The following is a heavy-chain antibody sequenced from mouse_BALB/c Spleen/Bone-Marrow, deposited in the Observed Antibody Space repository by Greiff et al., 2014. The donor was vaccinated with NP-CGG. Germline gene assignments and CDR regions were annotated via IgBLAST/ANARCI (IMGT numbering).Heavy chain of an antibody. D-gene: IGHD2-14*01. Sequence: EVQLQQSGAELVKPGASVKLSCTASGFNIKDTYMHWVKQRPEQGLEWIVGIDPANGNTKYDPKFRGKATITADTSSNTAYLQLSSLTSEDTAVYYCAYYRYDEGGFAFWGQGTLVTVSA. V-gene: IGHV14-3*02. CDR1: GFNIKDTY. J-gene: IGHJ3*01. CDR2: IDPANGNT. CDR3: AYYRYDEGGFAF.